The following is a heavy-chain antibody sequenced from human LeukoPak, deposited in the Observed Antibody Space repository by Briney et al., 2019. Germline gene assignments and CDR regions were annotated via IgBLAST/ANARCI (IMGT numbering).Heavy chain of an antibody. CDR2: INPVGGNT. J-gene: IGHJ4*02. CDR1: GYTFTGYY. D-gene: IGHD2/OR15-2a*01. V-gene: IGHV1-46*01. CDR3: ARSSSYSWFYFFEH. Sequence: ASVKVSCKASGYTFTGYYMHWVRQAPGQGLERMGIINPVGGNTNYTQTFQGRVTMTRDTSTSTVYMDLSSLRSEDTAVYYCARSSSYSWFYFFEHWGQGTLVTVSS.